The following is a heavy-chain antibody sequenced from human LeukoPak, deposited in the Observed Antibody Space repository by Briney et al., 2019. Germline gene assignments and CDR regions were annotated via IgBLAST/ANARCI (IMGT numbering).Heavy chain of an antibody. CDR3: ARAYFYNGMDV. J-gene: IGHJ6*02. Sequence: SQTLSLTCPVSGGSITSGDSSWSWIRQPPGEGLEWIGYIYHSGNTYYNPSLKSRVTISVDRSKNHFSLRLASVTAADTAVYYCARAYFYNGMDVWGQGTTVTVSS. CDR2: IYHSGNT. V-gene: IGHV4-30-2*01. CDR1: GGSITSGDSS.